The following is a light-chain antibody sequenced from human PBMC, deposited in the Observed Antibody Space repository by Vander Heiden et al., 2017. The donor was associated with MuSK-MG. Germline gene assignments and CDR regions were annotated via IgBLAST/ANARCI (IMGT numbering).Light chain of an antibody. CDR2: KDS. CDR3: YCATDNYLGL. CDR1: VLGRKY. Sequence: YELTQPSSVSVSPGQTARITCSGDVLGRKYARWFQQKPGQAPLLLNYKDSERPSGIPERFSGSSSGTTITLTISGAQVEDEAEYYCYCATDNYLGLFGGGTKLTVL. V-gene: IGLV3-27*01. J-gene: IGLJ2*01.